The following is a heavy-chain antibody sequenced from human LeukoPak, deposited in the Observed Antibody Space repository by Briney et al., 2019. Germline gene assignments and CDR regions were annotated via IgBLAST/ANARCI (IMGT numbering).Heavy chain of an antibody. D-gene: IGHD1-26*01. CDR1: GDSISSYY. CDR3: ARHIHMSGTYYKYFDY. V-gene: IGHV4-59*08. CDR2: IYYSGST. J-gene: IGHJ4*02. Sequence: SETLSLTCTVSGDSISSYYWSWIRQPPGKGLGWIGYIYYSGSTNYNPSLKSRVTMSVDTSKNQFSLKLSSATAADTAVYYCARHIHMSGTYYKYFDYWGQGTLVTVSS.